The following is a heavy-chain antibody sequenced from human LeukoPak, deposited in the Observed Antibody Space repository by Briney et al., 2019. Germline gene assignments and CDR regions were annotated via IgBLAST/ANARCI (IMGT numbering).Heavy chain of an antibody. CDR1: GFNFRNYG. Sequence: GGSLRLSCAASGFNFRNYGMHWVRQAPGKGLEWVAIMSYDGNNKYYADSVKCRFTISRDNSKNTLYLQMNSLRAEDTAVYYCAKGPYDSSGYYSQGANFDYWGQGTLVTVSS. CDR2: MSYDGNNK. CDR3: AKGPYDSSGYYSQGANFDY. V-gene: IGHV3-30*18. J-gene: IGHJ4*02. D-gene: IGHD3-22*01.